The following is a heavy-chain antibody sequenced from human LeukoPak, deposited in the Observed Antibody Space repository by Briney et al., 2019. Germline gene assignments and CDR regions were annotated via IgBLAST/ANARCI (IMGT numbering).Heavy chain of an antibody. V-gene: IGHV3-48*03. D-gene: IGHD2-21*02. CDR1: GFTFSSYE. J-gene: IGHJ6*04. Sequence: GGSLRLSCAASGFTFSSYEMNWVRQAPGKGLEWVSYISSGSTIYYADSVKGRFTISRDNAKNSLYLQMNSLRAEDTAVYYCAGETPYCGGDCYPPFYYGMDVWGKGTTVTVSS. CDR2: ISSGSTI. CDR3: AGETPYCGGDCYPPFYYGMDV.